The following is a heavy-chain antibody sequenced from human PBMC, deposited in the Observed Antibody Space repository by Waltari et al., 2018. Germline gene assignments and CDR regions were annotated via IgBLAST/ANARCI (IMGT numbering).Heavy chain of an antibody. Sequence: EVQLVESGGGLVQPGGSLRLSCVGSVFTLNNYWVAWVRQAPGRVLEWLANVMKDGGIKQYADSVKGRCTISRDNAKNSVYLQLNSLRAEDTAVYYCARDCDFSTLDVWGQGTTVTVSS. J-gene: IGHJ6*02. CDR3: ARDCDFSTLDV. CDR1: VFTLNNYW. D-gene: IGHD3-3*01. CDR2: VMKDGGIK. V-gene: IGHV3-7*04.